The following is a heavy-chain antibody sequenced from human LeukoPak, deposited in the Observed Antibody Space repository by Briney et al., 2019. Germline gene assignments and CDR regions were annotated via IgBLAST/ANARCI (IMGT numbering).Heavy chain of an antibody. Sequence: ASVKVSCKASGYTFTGYYMHWVRQAPGQGLEWMGIINPSGGSTSYAQKFQGRVTMTRDMSTSTVYMELSSLRSEDTAVYYCARDQDIVVVPAAIGFDYWGQGTLVTVSS. CDR2: INPSGGST. D-gene: IGHD2-2*02. J-gene: IGHJ4*02. CDR3: ARDQDIVVVPAAIGFDY. V-gene: IGHV1-46*01. CDR1: GYTFTGYY.